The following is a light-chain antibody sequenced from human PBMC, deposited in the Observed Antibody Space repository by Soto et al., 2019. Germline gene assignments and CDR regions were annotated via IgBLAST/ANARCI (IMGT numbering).Light chain of an antibody. Sequence: DIVMTQSPDSLAVSLGERATINCKSSQSVLSSSDNKNYLTWYQQKPGQPPKLLISWASTRESGVPDRFTGSGSGAEFTLTISSLQDEDVEVYYCQQYFSETWTLGQGTKVDIK. CDR1: QSVLSSSDNKNY. V-gene: IGKV4-1*01. CDR3: QQYFSETWT. J-gene: IGKJ1*01. CDR2: WAS.